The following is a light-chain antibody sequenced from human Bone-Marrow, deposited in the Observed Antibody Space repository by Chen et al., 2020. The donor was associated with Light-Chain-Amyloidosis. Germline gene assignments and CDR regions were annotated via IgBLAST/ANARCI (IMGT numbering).Light chain of an antibody. J-gene: IGLJ2*01. Sequence: QSALTQPPSASGSLGQSVTISCTGTSSDVGGYNYVSWYQQHPGKAPKLMISEVSKRPSGVPDHFSDSKSGNTASLTVSGLQPDDEADYYCSSYGGRTNLVFGGGTKLTVL. CDR1: SSDVGGYNY. V-gene: IGLV2-8*01. CDR3: SSYGGRTNLV. CDR2: EVS.